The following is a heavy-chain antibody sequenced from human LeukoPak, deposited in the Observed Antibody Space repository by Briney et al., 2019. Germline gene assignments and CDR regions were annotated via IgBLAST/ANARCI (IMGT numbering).Heavy chain of an antibody. D-gene: IGHD1-1*01. V-gene: IGHV3-30-3*01. J-gene: IGHJ4*02. Sequence: QPGGSLRLSCAASGFTFSSYAMHWVRQAPGKGLEWVAVISYDGSNKYYADSVKGRFTISRDNSKNTLYLQMNSLRAEDTAVYYCAKAPPYKKYFDYWGQGTLVTVSS. CDR2: ISYDGSNK. CDR1: GFTFSSYA. CDR3: AKAPPYKKYFDY.